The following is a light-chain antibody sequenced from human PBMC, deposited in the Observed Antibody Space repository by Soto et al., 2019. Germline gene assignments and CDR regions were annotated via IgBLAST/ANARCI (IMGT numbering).Light chain of an antibody. Sequence: EIVLTQSPATLSLSPGERATLSCRASQSISNYLAWYQDEPGQVPRLLIYDASTRATGIPARFSGSGSGTDFTLTIRSLEPEDFAVYFCQLRSNWPPTWRFGQGTKVEVK. J-gene: IGKJ1*01. V-gene: IGKV3-11*01. CDR1: QSISNY. CDR2: DAS. CDR3: QLRSNWPPTWR.